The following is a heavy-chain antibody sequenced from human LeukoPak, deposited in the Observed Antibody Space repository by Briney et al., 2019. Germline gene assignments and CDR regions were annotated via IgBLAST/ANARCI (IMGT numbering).Heavy chain of an antibody. CDR2: ISYDGSNK. V-gene: IGHV3-30-3*01. CDR3: ARVGYSYPLRYFDY. CDR1: GFTFSSYA. D-gene: IGHD5-18*01. J-gene: IGHJ4*02. Sequence: GRSLRLSCAASGFTFSSYAMHWVRQAPGKGLECVAVISYDGSNKYYADSVKGRFTISRDNSKNTLYLQMNSLRAEDTAVYYCARVGYSYPLRYFDYWGQGTLVTVSS.